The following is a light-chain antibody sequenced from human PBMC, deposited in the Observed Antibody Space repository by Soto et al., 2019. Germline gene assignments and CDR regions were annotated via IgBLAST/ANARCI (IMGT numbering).Light chain of an antibody. V-gene: IGKV3-20*01. CDR1: QSINNRY. Sequence: EIVLTQSPGTLSLSPGERATLSCRASQSINNRYLAWYQQKPGQAPRLLIYAASSRATGIPDRFSGSGSGTDCTLTISRLEPEDFVVYYCQQFGSSPGFTFGPGTKVDIK. J-gene: IGKJ3*01. CDR3: QQFGSSPGFT. CDR2: AAS.